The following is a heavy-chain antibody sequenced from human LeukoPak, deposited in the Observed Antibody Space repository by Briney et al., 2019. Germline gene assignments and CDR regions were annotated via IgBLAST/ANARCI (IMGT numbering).Heavy chain of an antibody. CDR1: GSISSYY. CDR3: ARQKCTSTSCLTKNAFDI. J-gene: IGHJ3*02. Sequence: SETLSLTCTVSGSISSYYWSWIRQPPGKGLEWIGYIYTSGSTNYNPSLKSRVTISVDTSKNQFSLDLSAVTAADTAVYYCARQKCTSTSCLTKNAFDIWGQGTMVTLSS. V-gene: IGHV4-4*09. D-gene: IGHD2-2*01. CDR2: IYTSGST.